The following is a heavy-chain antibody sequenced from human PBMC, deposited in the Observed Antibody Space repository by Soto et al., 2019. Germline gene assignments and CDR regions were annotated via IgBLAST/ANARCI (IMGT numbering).Heavy chain of an antibody. J-gene: IGHJ5*02. CDR3: ARSTLNYDSRSGIRP. D-gene: IGHD3-22*01. CDR1: GGSISSYY. CDR2: IHYSGST. V-gene: IGHV4-59*01. Sequence: PSETLSLTCTVSGGSISSYYWTWIRQPPGKGLEWIGYIHYSGSTNYNPYLKSRVSISVDTPKNQFSLNLSSVTAADTAVYYCARSTLNYDSRSGIRPWGQGTLVTVSS.